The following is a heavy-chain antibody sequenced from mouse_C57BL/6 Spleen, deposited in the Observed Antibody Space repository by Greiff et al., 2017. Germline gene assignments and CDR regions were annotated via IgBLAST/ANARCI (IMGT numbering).Heavy chain of an antibody. CDR1: GFTFSSYA. CDR3: TRVTGPYYFDY. D-gene: IGHD4-1*01. V-gene: IGHV5-9-1*02. CDR2: ISSGGDYI. J-gene: IGHJ2*01. Sequence: DVMLVESGEGLVKPGGSLKLSCAASGFTFSSYAMSWVRQTPEKRLEWVAYISSGGDYIYYADTVKGRFTISRDNARNTLYLQMSSLKSEDTAMYYCTRVTGPYYFDYWGQGTTLTVSS.